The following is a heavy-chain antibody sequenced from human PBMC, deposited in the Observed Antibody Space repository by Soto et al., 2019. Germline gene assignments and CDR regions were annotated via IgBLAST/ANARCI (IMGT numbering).Heavy chain of an antibody. CDR2: NSAYNDNT. V-gene: IGHV1-18*01. J-gene: IGHJ5*02. CDR1: GYTFTKFG. Sequence: QVRLVQSGAEVKKPGASVKVSCKSSGYTFTKFGISWVRQAPGQGLEWMGWNSAYNDNTNYAQKLQGRVTMTTDTSTRTAYMELRSQRSDDTAVYYCARLLKGEYVTENWFAPWGQGTLVTVSS. CDR3: ARLLKGEYVTENWFAP. D-gene: IGHD3-10*02.